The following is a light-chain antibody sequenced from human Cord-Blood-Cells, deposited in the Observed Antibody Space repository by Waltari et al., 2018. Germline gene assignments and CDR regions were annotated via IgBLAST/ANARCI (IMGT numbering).Light chain of an antibody. CDR2: DVS. CDR1: SSDVGGYTY. J-gene: IGLJ3*02. V-gene: IGLV2-14*01. Sequence: QSALTQPASVSGSPGQSITISCTGTSSDVGGYTYVSWYQQHPGKAPKLIIYDVSNRPSGVSNRFSGSKSGNTASLTISGLQAEDEADYYCSSYTSSSTPWVFGGGTKLTVL. CDR3: SSYTSSSTPWV.